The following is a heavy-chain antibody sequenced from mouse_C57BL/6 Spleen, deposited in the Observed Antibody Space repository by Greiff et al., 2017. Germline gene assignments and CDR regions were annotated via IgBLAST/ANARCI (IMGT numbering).Heavy chain of an antibody. CDR3: AREGNYYLDY. Sequence: DVKLVESGGGLVKPGGSLKLSCAASGFTFSSYAMSWVRQTPEQRLEWVATISDGGSYTYYPDNVKGRFTISRDNAKNNLYLQMSHLTSEDTAMYYCAREGNYYLDYWGQGTTLTVSS. CDR2: ISDGGSYT. J-gene: IGHJ2*01. CDR1: GFTFSSYA. V-gene: IGHV5-4*01.